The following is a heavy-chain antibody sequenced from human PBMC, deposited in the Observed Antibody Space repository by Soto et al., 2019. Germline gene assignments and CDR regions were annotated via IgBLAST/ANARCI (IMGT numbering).Heavy chain of an antibody. CDR3: AKVGWGGDS. J-gene: IGHJ4*02. V-gene: IGHV4-61*01. D-gene: IGHD7-27*01. CDR1: GDSVSRGSYP. CDR2: XPXTXSX. Sequence: PSETRSLTCSVSGDSVSRGSYPWSWIRQPAGKGLEXXXFXPXTXSXXXXPSLKSRVVISIDRSKNQFSLKLSSVPATDTAVYFCAKVGWGGDSWGQGTLVTVSS.